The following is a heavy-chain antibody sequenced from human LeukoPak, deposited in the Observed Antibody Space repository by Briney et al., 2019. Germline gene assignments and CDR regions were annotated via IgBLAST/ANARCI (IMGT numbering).Heavy chain of an antibody. CDR2: ISSSSSTI. CDR3: AREAAAPFDY. CDR1: GFTFSSYE. V-gene: IGHV3-48*03. Sequence: GGSLRLSCAASGFTFSSYEMNWVRQAPGKGLEWVSYISSSSSTIYYADSVKGRFTISRDNAKNSLYLQMNSLRAEDTAVYYCAREAAAPFDYWGQGTLVTVSS. D-gene: IGHD6-13*01. J-gene: IGHJ4*02.